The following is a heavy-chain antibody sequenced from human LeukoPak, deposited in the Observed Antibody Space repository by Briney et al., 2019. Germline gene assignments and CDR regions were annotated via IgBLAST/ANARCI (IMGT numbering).Heavy chain of an antibody. J-gene: IGHJ4*02. V-gene: IGHV4-31*03. CDR1: GGSISSGGYY. CDR2: IYYSGST. D-gene: IGHD3-16*02. Sequence: SQTLSLTCTVSGGSISSGGYYWSWIRQHPGKGLEWIGYIYYSGSTYYNPSLKSRVTISVDTSKNQFSLKLSSVTAADTAVYYCARGHPYYDYVWGSYRYFDYWGQGTLVTVSS. CDR3: ARGHPYYDYVWGSYRYFDY.